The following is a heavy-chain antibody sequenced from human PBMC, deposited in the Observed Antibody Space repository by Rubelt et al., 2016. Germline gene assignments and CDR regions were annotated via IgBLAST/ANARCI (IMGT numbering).Heavy chain of an antibody. V-gene: IGHV3-21*01. D-gene: IGHD5-18*01. CDR1: GFTFSSYS. CDR2: ISSSSSYI. J-gene: IGHJ6*02. Sequence: EVQLVESGGGLVKPGGSLRLSCAASGFTFSSYSTNWVRQAPGKGLEWVSSISSSSSYIYYADSVKGRFTISRDDAKNSQYLQMNSLSAEDTAVYYCARYVVRGYRDGNGVDVWGQGTMVTVSS. CDR3: ARYVVRGYRDGNGVDV.